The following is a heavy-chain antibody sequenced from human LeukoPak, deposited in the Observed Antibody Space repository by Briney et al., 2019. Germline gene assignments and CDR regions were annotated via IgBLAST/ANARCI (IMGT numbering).Heavy chain of an antibody. D-gene: IGHD1-26*01. J-gene: IGHJ3*02. V-gene: IGHV4-59*08. CDR2: IYYSGST. Sequence: SETLSLTCTVSGGSLSSYYWSWIRQPPGKGLEWIGYIYYSGSTNYNPSLKSRVTISVDTSKNQFSLKLSSVTAADTAVYYCASSGGDAFDIWGQGTMVTVSS. CDR1: GGSLSSYY. CDR3: ASSGGDAFDI.